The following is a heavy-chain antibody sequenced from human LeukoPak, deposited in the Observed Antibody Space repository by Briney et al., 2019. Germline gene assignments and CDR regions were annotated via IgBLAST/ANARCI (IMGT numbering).Heavy chain of an antibody. D-gene: IGHD3-22*01. CDR2: IISSSSSM. CDR3: AKDRRHYYDSSGYYF. V-gene: IGHV3-21*04. Sequence: GGSLRLSCAASGFTFSSYSMNWIRQPPGKGLEWVSSIISSSSSMYYADSVKGRFTVSRDNAKNSLYLQMNSLRAEDTAVYYCAKDRRHYYDSSGYYFWGQGTLVTVSS. CDR1: GFTFSSYS. J-gene: IGHJ4*02.